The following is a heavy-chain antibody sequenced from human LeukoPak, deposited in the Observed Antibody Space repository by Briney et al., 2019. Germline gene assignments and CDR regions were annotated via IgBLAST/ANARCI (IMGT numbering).Heavy chain of an antibody. Sequence: ASVKVSCKAPGGTFSSYAISWVRQAPGQGLEWMGGIIPIFGTANYAQKFQGRVTITADESTSTAYMELSSLRSEDTAVYYCARDSHTVAGFDYWGQGTLVTVSS. CDR2: IIPIFGTA. CDR3: ARDSHTVAGFDY. D-gene: IGHD6-19*01. J-gene: IGHJ4*02. V-gene: IGHV1-69*13. CDR1: GGTFSSYA.